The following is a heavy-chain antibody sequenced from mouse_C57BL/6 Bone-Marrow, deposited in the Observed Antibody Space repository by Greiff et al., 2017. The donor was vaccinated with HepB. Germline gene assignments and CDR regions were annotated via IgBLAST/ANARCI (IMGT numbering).Heavy chain of an antibody. CDR3: ARRDYSNYEGYFDY. Sequence: VQLQQPGAELVMPGASVKLSCKASGYTFTSYWMHWVKQRPGQGLEWIGEIDPSDSYTNYNQKFKGKSTLTVDKSSSTAYMQLSSLTSEDSAVYYCARRDYSNYEGYFDYWGQGTTLTVSS. CDR2: IDPSDSYT. J-gene: IGHJ2*01. CDR1: GYTFTSYW. V-gene: IGHV1-69*01. D-gene: IGHD2-5*01.